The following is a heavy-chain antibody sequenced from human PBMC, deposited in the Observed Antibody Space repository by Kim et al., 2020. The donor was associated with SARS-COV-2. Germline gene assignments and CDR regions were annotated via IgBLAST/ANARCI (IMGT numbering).Heavy chain of an antibody. V-gene: IGHV5-10-1*01. CDR3: ARLFAPFGPLDF. D-gene: IGHD3-16*01. Sequence: GESLKISCQGVGYRFTTHWIHWVRQMPGKGLEWVGTIDPSDFFTNYSPSFQGHVTISNDISHNTAYLHWDRLKASDTAVYYCARLFAPFGPLDFWGQGTLVAVSS. J-gene: IGHJ4*02. CDR1: GYRFTTHW. CDR2: IDPSDFFT.